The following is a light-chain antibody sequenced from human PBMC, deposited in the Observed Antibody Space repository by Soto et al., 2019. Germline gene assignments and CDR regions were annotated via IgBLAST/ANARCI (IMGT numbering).Light chain of an antibody. CDR2: AAS. CDR1: QDISTH. CDR3: QHLNTYPIT. V-gene: IGKV1-9*01. J-gene: IGKJ5*01. Sequence: IQLTQSPSSLSASFGDRFTSSFRASQDISTHLAWFAQKPGRAPQLLIYAASTLHSGVPSRFSGSGSGTDFTLTISSLQPEDFATYYCQHLNTYPITFGPGTRLEIK.